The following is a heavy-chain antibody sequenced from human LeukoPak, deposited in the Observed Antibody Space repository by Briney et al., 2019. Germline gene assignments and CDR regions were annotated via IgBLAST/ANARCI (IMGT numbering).Heavy chain of an antibody. V-gene: IGHV3-23*01. D-gene: IGHD3-22*01. J-gene: IGHJ5*02. CDR2: ISGSGGST. CDR1: GFTFSSYA. Sequence: GGSLRLSCAASGFTFSSYAMSWVRQAPGKGLEWVSAISGSGGSTYYADSVKGRFTISRDNSKNTLYLQMNSLRAEDTAVYYCAKLPDCSGYYPTANWFDPWGQGTLVTVSS. CDR3: AKLPDCSGYYPTANWFDP.